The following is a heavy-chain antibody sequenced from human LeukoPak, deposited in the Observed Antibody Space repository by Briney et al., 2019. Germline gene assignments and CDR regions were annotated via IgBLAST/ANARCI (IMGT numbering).Heavy chain of an antibody. J-gene: IGHJ4*02. CDR2: IYTSGST. CDR1: GGSISSGSYY. CDR3: ASTKLGYSSGWH. V-gene: IGHV4-61*02. Sequence: SETLSLTCTVSGGSISSGSYYWSWIRQPAGKGLEWIGRIYTSGSTNYNPSLKSRVTISVDTSKNQFSLRLSSVTASDTAIYYCASTKLGYSSGWHLGQGTLVTVSS. D-gene: IGHD6-19*01.